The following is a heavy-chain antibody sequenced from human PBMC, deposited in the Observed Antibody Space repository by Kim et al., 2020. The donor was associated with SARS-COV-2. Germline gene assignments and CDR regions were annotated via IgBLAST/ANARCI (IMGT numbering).Heavy chain of an antibody. D-gene: IGHD6-19*01. CDR2: INAGNGNT. V-gene: IGHV1-3*01. CDR1: GYTFTSYA. CDR3: ARDLPEYSSGWRDRDAFDI. J-gene: IGHJ3*02. Sequence: ASVKVSCKASGYTFTSYAMHWVRQAPGQRLEWMGWINAGNGNTKYSQKFQGRVTITRDTSASTAYMELSSLRSEDTAVYYCARDLPEYSSGWRDRDAFDIWGQGTMVTGSS.